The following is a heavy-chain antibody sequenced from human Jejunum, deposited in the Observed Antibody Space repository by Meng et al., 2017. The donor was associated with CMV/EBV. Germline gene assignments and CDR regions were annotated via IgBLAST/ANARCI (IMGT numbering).Heavy chain of an antibody. Sequence: TFSNYAMSWVRQAPGKGLEWVSAISGTDAGTYYADSVKGRFTISRDNSENTLYLQMNSLRAEDTAVYYCAKVVGYDFWRPNWFDPWGQGTLVTVSS. CDR1: TFSNYA. CDR2: ISGTDAGT. CDR3: AKVVGYDFWRPNWFDP. J-gene: IGHJ5*02. V-gene: IGHV3-23*01. D-gene: IGHD3-3*01.